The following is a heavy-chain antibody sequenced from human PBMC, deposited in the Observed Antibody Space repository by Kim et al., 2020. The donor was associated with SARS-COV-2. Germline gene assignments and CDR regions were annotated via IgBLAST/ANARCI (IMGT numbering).Heavy chain of an antibody. CDR2: IRNGGGST. CDR1: GFTFSSYA. CDR3: AKISPLMTMNRGGIVTAKDYYGMDV. Sequence: GGSLRLSCAASGFTFSSYAMSWVRQAPGKGLEWVSSIRNGGGSTYYADSVKGRFTVSRDNSKNTLYLQMNSLRAEDTAKYFCAKISPLMTMNRGGIVTAKDYYGMDVWGQGTTVTVSS. D-gene: IGHD3-10*01. V-gene: IGHV3-23*01. J-gene: IGHJ6*02.